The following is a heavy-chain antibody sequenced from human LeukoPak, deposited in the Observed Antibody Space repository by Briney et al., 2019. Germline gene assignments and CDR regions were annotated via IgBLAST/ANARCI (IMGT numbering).Heavy chain of an antibody. CDR3: ARDLQEISSFYFDY. Sequence: GTSLRLSCVVSELNFKTHAMHWVRQAPGKGLEWVAGLSFDASGRNYADSVKGRFTISRDNSKSTLYLQMHSLSPEDTAVYFCARDLQEISSFYFDYWGQGSLVTVSS. CDR1: ELNFKTHA. V-gene: IGHV3-30*04. D-gene: IGHD3-16*02. J-gene: IGHJ4*02. CDR2: LSFDASGR.